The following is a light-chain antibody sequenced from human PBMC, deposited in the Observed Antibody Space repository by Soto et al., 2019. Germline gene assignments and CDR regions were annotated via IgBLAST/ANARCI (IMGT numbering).Light chain of an antibody. CDR1: KLGDKY. J-gene: IGLJ1*01. V-gene: IGLV3-1*01. CDR3: QAWGSSTGV. Sequence: SHELTQPPSVSVSPGQTASITCSGDKLGDKYACWYQQKPGQSPVLVIYQNNKRPSGIPERFSGSNSGNTATLTISGTQAMDEADYYCQAWGSSTGVFGTGTKLTVL. CDR2: QNN.